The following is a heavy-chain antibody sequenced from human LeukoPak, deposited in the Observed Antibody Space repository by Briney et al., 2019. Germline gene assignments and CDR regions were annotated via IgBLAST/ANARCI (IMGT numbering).Heavy chain of an antibody. CDR2: IKKDGSEK. CDR1: GFTFSSYW. D-gene: IGHD1-26*01. V-gene: IGHV3-7*01. CDR3: ARDFSSGSYYGDYYFDY. Sequence: PGGSLRLSCAASGFTFSSYWMSWVRQAPGKGLEWVANIKKDGSEKYYVDSVKGRFTISRDNAKKSLYLQMNSLRAEDTAVYYCARDFSSGSYYGDYYFDYWGQGTLVTVSS. J-gene: IGHJ4*02.